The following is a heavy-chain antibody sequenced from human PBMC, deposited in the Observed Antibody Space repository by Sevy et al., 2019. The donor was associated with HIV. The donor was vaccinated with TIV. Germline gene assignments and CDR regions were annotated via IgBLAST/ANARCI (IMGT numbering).Heavy chain of an antibody. Sequence: SETLSLTCTVSGGSISSYYWSWIRQPPGKGLEWIGYIYYSGSTNYNPSLKSRVTLSVDTSKNQFSLKLSSVTAADTAVYYCARGSTRAYWDYWGQGTLVTVSS. CDR2: IYYSGST. CDR1: GGSISSYY. CDR3: ARGSTRAYWDY. D-gene: IGHD2-21*01. J-gene: IGHJ4*02. V-gene: IGHV4-59*13.